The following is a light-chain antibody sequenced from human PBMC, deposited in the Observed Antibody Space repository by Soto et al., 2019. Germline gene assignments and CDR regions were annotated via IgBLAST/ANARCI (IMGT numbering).Light chain of an antibody. CDR3: SSYTGSTSLVYV. V-gene: IGLV2-14*03. CDR1: SSDVGRYNF. CDR2: DVT. Sequence: QSALTQPASVSGSPGQSISISCTGSSSDVGRYNFVSWYQQRPGKAPKLIIYDVTNRPSGISNRFSGSKSGNTASLTISGLQAEDEADYYWSSYTGSTSLVYVFGTGTKLTVL. J-gene: IGLJ1*01.